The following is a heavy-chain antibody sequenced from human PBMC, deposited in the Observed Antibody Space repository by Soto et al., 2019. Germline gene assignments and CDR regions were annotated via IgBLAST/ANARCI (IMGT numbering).Heavy chain of an antibody. CDR2: IYYSGST. CDR3: ARLAYDSSGYYFHYYYGLDV. D-gene: IGHD3-22*01. CDR1: GGSISSSY. J-gene: IGHJ6*02. V-gene: IGHV4-59*08. Sequence: SETLSLTCTVSGGSISSSYWSYIRHSSGKGLEWIGYIYYSGSTNYNPSLKSRVTISVDTSKNQFSLKLSSVTAADTAVYYCARLAYDSSGYYFHYYYGLDVWGQGTTVTVS.